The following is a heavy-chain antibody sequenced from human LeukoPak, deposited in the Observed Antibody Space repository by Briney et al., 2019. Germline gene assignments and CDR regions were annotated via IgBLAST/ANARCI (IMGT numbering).Heavy chain of an antibody. J-gene: IGHJ3*02. Sequence: GGSLRLSCVVSGFTFSDYYMSWIRQAPGKGLEWVSSISSSSSYIYYADSVKGRFTISRDNAKNSLYLQMNSLRAEDTAVYYCARDPPGVYSSSWRAFDIWGQGTMVTVSS. D-gene: IGHD6-13*01. CDR2: ISSSSSYI. V-gene: IGHV3-11*06. CDR1: GFTFSDYY. CDR3: ARDPPGVYSSSWRAFDI.